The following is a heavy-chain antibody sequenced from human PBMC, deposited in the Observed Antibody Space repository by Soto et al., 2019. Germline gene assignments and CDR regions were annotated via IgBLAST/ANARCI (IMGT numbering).Heavy chain of an antibody. V-gene: IGHV3-23*01. J-gene: IGHJ6*02. CDR3: ARFAYYEFGSGYYLPPTGYYGMDV. CDR2: ISGSGGST. Sequence: GGSLRLSCAASGFTFSSYAMNWVRQAPGKGLEWVSTISGSGGSTYYADSVKGRFTISRDNSKNTLYLQMNNLRAEDTAVYYCARFAYYEFGSGYYLPPTGYYGMDVWGQWTTVTVSS. CDR1: GFTFSSYA. D-gene: IGHD3-3*01.